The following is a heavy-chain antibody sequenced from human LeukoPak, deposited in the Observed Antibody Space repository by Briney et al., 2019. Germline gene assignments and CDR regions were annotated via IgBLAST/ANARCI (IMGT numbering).Heavy chain of an antibody. CDR3: ARECGSGSFGGIDY. CDR2: INHSGST. CDR1: GVSFSGYY. V-gene: IGHV4-34*01. D-gene: IGHD1-26*01. Sequence: SETLSLTCAVYGVSFSGYYWSWIRQPPGKGLEWIGEINHSGSTNYNPSLKSRVTISVDTSKNQFSLKLSSVTAADTAVYYCARECGSGSFGGIDYWGQGTLVTVSS. J-gene: IGHJ4*02.